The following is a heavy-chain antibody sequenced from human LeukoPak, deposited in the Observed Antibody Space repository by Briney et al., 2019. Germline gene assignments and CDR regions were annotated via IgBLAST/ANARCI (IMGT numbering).Heavy chain of an antibody. CDR2: IWYDGSNK. CDR3: AKVQLGIGIDY. D-gene: IGHD7-27*01. V-gene: IGHV3-33*06. CDR1: GFTFNSYG. Sequence: GGSLRLSCAASGFTFNSYGMHWVRQAPGKGLEWVAVIWYDGSNKYYADSVKGRFTISRDNSKNTLYLKMNSLRAEDTAVYYCAKVQLGIGIDYWGQGTLVTVSS. J-gene: IGHJ4*02.